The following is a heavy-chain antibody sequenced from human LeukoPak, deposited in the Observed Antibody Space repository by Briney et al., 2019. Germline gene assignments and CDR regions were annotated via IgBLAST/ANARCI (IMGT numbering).Heavy chain of an antibody. V-gene: IGHV1-8*01. Sequence: ASVKVSCKASGYTFTSYDINWVRQATGQGLEWMGWMNPNSGNTGYAQKFQGRVTMTRNTSISTAYVELSSLRSEDTAVYYCARGLRPIFGVVQNDAFAIWGQGTMVTVSS. CDR3: ARGLRPIFGVVQNDAFAI. J-gene: IGHJ3*02. CDR1: GYTFTSYD. CDR2: MNPNSGNT. D-gene: IGHD3-3*01.